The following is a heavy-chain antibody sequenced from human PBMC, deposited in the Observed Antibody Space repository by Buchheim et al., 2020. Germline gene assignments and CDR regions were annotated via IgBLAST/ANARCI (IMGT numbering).Heavy chain of an antibody. CDR1: GFSFSNSW. V-gene: IGHV3-74*03. Sequence: EVQLVESGGGLVQPVGSLRLSCAASGFSFSNSWMHWVRQAPGTGLVWVSHINSDVSNTTFADSVKGRFTISRDNAKNTVYLQMNRLRVEDTAVYYGGRDHYDAMDVWGQGTT. CDR2: INSDVSNT. CDR3: GRDHYDAMDV. J-gene: IGHJ6*02.